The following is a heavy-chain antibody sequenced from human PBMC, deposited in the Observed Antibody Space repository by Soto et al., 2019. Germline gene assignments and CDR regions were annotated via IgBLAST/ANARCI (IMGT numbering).Heavy chain of an antibody. J-gene: IGHJ6*02. V-gene: IGHV3-30*18. Sequence: GGSLRLSCAASGFTFSSYGMHWVRQAPGKGLEWVAVISYDGSNKYYADSVKGQFTISRDNSKNTLYLQMNSLRAEDTAVYYCAKDLGQLWLIYYGMDVWGQGTTVTVSS. D-gene: IGHD5-18*01. CDR2: ISYDGSNK. CDR3: AKDLGQLWLIYYGMDV. CDR1: GFTFSSYG.